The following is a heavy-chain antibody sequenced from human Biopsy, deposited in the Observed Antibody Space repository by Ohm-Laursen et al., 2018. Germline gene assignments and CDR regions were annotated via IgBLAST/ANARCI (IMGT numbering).Heavy chain of an antibody. CDR1: GYTFAGYY. J-gene: IGHJ6*02. V-gene: IGHV1-2*02. D-gene: IGHD3-9*01. CDR2: INPNSGNA. CDR3: ARVPAYPSIDGYYGLDL. Sequence: ASVKVSCKASGYTFAGYYLHWVRPAPGHGLEWMGWINPNSGNANYAQSFQGRLTVTRDTSISTAYMELTSLTFDDTAIYYCARVPAYPSIDGYYGLDLWGQGTTVIVSS.